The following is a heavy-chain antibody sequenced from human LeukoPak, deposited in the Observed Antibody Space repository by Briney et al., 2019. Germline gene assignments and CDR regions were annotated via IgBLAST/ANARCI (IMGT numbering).Heavy chain of an antibody. Sequence: ASVKVSCKASGGTFSSYAISWVRQAPGQGLEWMGGIIPIFGTANYAQKFQGRVTITTDESTSTAYMELSSLRSEDTAVYYCARESKVEASWNYGTFDIWGQGTMVTVSS. J-gene: IGHJ3*02. D-gene: IGHD1-7*01. V-gene: IGHV1-69*05. CDR3: ARESKVEASWNYGTFDI. CDR1: GGTFSSYA. CDR2: IIPIFGTA.